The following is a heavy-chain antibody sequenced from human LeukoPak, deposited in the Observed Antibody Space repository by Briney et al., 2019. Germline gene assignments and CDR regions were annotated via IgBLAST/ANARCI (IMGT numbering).Heavy chain of an antibody. CDR3: ARGRRYYGSRSTFYFDY. J-gene: IGHJ4*02. D-gene: IGHD3-10*01. CDR1: GGSISSGGYY. Sequence: SQTLSLTCTVSGGSISSGGYYWSWIRQHPGRGLEWIGYIYYSGSTYYNPSLKSRVTISVDTSKNQFSLKLSSVTAADTAVYYCARGRRYYGSRSTFYFDYWGQGTLVTVSS. V-gene: IGHV4-31*03. CDR2: IYYSGST.